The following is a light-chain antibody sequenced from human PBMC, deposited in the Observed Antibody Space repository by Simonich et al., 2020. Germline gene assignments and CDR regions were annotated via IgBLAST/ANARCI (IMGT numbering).Light chain of an antibody. Sequence: EIVLTQSPGTLSLSPGERATLSRRASQSVSSSYLAWYQQKPGLAPRLLIYDASSRATGIPDRFSGRGSGTDFTLTISRLEPEDFAVYYCQQYGSSPKTFGQGTKLEIK. J-gene: IGKJ2*01. V-gene: IGKV3D-20*01. CDR2: DAS. CDR1: QSVSSSY. CDR3: QQYGSSPKT.